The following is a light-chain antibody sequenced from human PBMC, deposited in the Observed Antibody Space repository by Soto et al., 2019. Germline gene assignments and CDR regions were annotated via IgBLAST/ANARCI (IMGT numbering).Light chain of an antibody. V-gene: IGLV4-60*02. CDR2: LEGSGSY. CDR3: ETWDGNTRV. CDR1: SGHSSYI. J-gene: IGLJ3*02. Sequence: QSVLTQSSSASASLGSSVKLTCTLSSGHSSYIIAWHQQQPGKAPRYLMRLEGSGSYNKGSGVPDRFSGSSSGADRYLTISILQFEDEADYYCETWDGNTRVFAGGTKLTVL.